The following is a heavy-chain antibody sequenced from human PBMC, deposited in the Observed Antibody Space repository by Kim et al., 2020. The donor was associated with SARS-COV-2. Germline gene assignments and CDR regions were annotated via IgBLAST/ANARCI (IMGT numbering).Heavy chain of an antibody. D-gene: IGHD6-19*01. V-gene: IGHV3-7*04. CDR3: TVDGVSSGYFDP. J-gene: IGHJ4*02. Sequence: KDYLDCVTGRFTISRDKAKTSLYLQMDSLRAEDAAVYYCTVDGVSSGYFDPWGQGTLATVSS. CDR2: K.